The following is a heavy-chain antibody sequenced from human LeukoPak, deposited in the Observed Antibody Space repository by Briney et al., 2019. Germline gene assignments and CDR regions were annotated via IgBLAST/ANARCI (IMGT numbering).Heavy chain of an antibody. D-gene: IGHD1-1*01. CDR3: ARLVYRNDIVFENYYYYGMDV. J-gene: IGHJ6*02. Sequence: SETLSLTCTVSGGSISSSSYYWGWIRQPPGKGLEWIGSIYYSGSTYYNPSLKSRVTISVDTSKNQFSLKLSSVTAADTAVYYCARLVYRNDIVFENYYYYGMDVWGQGTTVTVSS. CDR1: GGSISSSSYY. CDR2: IYYSGST. V-gene: IGHV4-39*01.